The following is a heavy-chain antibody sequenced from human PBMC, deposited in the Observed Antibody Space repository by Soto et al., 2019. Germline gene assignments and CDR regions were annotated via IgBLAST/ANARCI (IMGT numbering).Heavy chain of an antibody. J-gene: IGHJ4*02. Sequence: PSETMSLTCSVSGGSISGSYWSWIRQSPGKGLEWLGYVYYTGSTNYSPSLRSRVSISVDTSKNEFSLRLSSVTAADTAVYFCARSVAVPGAHIAVCGQGTQVTV. V-gene: IGHV4-59*01. CDR2: VYYTGST. D-gene: IGHD6-19*01. CDR1: GGSISGSY. CDR3: ARSVAVPGAHIAV.